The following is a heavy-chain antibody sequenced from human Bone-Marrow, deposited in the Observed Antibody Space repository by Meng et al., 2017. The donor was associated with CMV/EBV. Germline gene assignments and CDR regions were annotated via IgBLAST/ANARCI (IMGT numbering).Heavy chain of an antibody. Sequence: GESLKISCAASGFTFSSYSMNWVRQAPGKGLEWVSSISSSSSYIYYADSVKGRFTISRDNAKNSLYLQMNSLRAEDTAVYYCARFYYDILTGYYNDDWGQGTLVTVSS. CDR2: ISSSSSYI. CDR3: ARFYYDILTGYYNDD. CDR1: GFTFSSYS. D-gene: IGHD3-9*01. V-gene: IGHV3-21*01. J-gene: IGHJ4*02.